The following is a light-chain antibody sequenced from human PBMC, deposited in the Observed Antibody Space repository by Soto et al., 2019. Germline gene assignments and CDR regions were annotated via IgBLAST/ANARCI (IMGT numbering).Light chain of an antibody. CDR1: ESISSW. J-gene: IGKJ1*01. V-gene: IGKV1-5*03. CDR2: KAS. CDR3: QQYKSYSRT. Sequence: DIQMTQSPSTLSSSVGYRVTITCRASESISSWLAWYQQKPGKAPKLLIYKASNLESGVPSRFSGSGSGTEFTLTISSLQPDDFAAYYCQQYKSYSRTFGQGTKVDIK.